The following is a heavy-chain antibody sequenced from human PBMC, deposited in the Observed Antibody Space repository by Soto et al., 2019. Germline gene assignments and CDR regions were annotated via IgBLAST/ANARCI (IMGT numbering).Heavy chain of an antibody. CDR1: GYTLTELS. V-gene: IGHV1-24*01. CDR3: ATYRMVVATEYFQH. J-gene: IGHJ1*01. D-gene: IGHD2-15*01. Sequence: ASVKVSCKVSGYTLTELSMHWVRQAPGKGLEWMGGFDPEDGETIYAQKFQGGVTMTEDTSTDTAYMELSSLRSEDTAVYYCATYRMVVATEYFQHWGQGTLVTVSS. CDR2: FDPEDGET.